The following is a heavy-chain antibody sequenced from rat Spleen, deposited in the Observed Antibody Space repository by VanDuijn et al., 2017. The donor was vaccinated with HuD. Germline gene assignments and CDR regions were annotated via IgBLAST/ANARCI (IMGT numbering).Heavy chain of an antibody. D-gene: IGHD1-10*01. J-gene: IGHJ2*01. CDR2: MSHDGGGT. V-gene: IGHV5-22*01. Sequence: EVQLVESGGGFVQPGRSLKLSCAASGFTFSEYYMAWVRQAPTKGLEWVASMSHDGGGTYYRDSVKGRFTISRDNAKTTLYLQINSLRSEDTATYYCARPGTTHVFDYWGQGVMVTVSS. CDR1: GFTFSEYY. CDR3: ARPGTTHVFDY.